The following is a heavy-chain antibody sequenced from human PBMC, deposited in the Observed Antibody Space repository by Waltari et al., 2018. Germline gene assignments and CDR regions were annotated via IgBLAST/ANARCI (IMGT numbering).Heavy chain of an antibody. J-gene: IGHJ3*02. Sequence: QVQLVASGGGVVQPGRSLRLSCAASGFMFSSYGMHWVRQAPGNGLGWLAVVPYDGSYKFYADSVKGRFTISRDNSKNTLDLQMNSLRVEDTAVYDCARDDSAPGNNFDIWGQGTMVTVSS. CDR2: VPYDGSYK. D-gene: IGHD2-21*01. CDR3: ARDDSAPGNNFDI. V-gene: IGHV3-33*01. CDR1: GFMFSSYG.